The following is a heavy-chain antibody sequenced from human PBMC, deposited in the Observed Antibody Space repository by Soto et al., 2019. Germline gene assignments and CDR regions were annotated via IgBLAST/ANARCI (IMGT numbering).Heavy chain of an antibody. Sequence: QITLKESGPTLVKPTQTLTLTCTFSGFSLSTSGVGVGWIRQPPGKALEWLALIYWDDDKRYSPSLKSRLTITNDTSKNQVVLTMTHMDPVDTATYYCAHSVAVTTVGWFDPWGQGTLVTVSS. J-gene: IGHJ5*02. CDR1: GFSLSTSGVG. V-gene: IGHV2-5*02. CDR2: IYWDDDK. CDR3: AHSVAVTTVGWFDP. D-gene: IGHD4-17*01.